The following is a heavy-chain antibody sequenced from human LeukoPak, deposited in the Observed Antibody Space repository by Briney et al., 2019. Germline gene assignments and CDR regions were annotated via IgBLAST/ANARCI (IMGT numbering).Heavy chain of an antibody. Sequence: GGSLRLSCAASGFTFGSYSMNWVRQAPGKGLEWVSGISPGGGPTYYADSVKGRFTISRDDSKNTLYLQMNNLRAEDTAVYYCAKDGAWLRFDDWGQGILVTVSS. CDR2: ISPGGGPT. CDR3: AKDGAWLRFDD. J-gene: IGHJ4*02. CDR1: GFTFGSYS. D-gene: IGHD5-12*01. V-gene: IGHV3-23*01.